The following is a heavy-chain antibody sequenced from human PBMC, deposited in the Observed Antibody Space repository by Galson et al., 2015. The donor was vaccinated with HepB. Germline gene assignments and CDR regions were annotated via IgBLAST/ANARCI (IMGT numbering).Heavy chain of an antibody. J-gene: IGHJ4*02. CDR3: AQGSSGHQGGFEN. CDR1: GFTFDDYA. V-gene: IGHV3-9*01. Sequence: SLRLSCAASGFTFDDYAMHWVRQAPGKGLEWVSGISWNSGSIGYADSAKGRFTISRDNAKNSLYLQMNSLRAEDTALYYCAQGSSGHQGGFENWGQGTLVTVSS. CDR2: ISWNSGSI. D-gene: IGHD3-22*01.